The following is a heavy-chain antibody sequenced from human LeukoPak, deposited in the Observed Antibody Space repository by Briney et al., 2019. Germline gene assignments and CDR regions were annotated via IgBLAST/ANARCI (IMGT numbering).Heavy chain of an antibody. D-gene: IGHD3-9*01. CDR1: GFTFDDYA. CDR2: ICRKSGNI. CDR3: AKASYYDVLTGLDY. V-gene: IGHV3-9*01. Sequence: GRSLRLSCAASGFTFDDYAMHWVPQAPGKGLECVSGICRKSGNIGYADSVKGGLSISRDNAKNSLYLQMNSLRAEDTALYYCAKASYYDVLTGLDYWGQGTLVTVSS. J-gene: IGHJ4*02.